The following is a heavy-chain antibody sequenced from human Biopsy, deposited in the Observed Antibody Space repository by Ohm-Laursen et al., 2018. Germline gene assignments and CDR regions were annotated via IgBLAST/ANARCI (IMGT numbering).Heavy chain of an antibody. D-gene: IGHD3-9*01. V-gene: IGHV4-34*09. Sequence: TLSLTCAVYGGSFSDYYWTWIRQPPGKGLEWIGEINHRGTTNYNPSLKSLVTISVDTSKNQFSLKLNSVTAADTAVYYCATKLTGYFHHWGQGTLVIVSS. CDR2: INHRGTT. CDR1: GGSFSDYY. J-gene: IGHJ1*01. CDR3: ATKLTGYFHH.